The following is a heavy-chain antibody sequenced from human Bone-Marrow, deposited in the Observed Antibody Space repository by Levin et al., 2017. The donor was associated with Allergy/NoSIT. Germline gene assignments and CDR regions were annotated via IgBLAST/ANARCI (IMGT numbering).Heavy chain of an antibody. CDR1: GGSLSSGSYY. CDR3: ARARGYVDYMDV. Sequence: SQTLSLTCTVSGGSLSSGSYYWTWLRQPAATGLELVGRIYTSGSPDYNPSLKSRVTISVDTSKNQFSLKLSSVTAADTAVYYCARARGYVDYMDVWGKGTTVTVSS. J-gene: IGHJ6*03. D-gene: IGHD5-12*01. CDR2: IYTSGSP. V-gene: IGHV4-61*02.